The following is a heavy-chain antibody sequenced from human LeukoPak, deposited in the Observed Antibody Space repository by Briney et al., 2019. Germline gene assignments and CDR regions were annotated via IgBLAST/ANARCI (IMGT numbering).Heavy chain of an antibody. V-gene: IGHV4-59*01. Sequence: SETLSLTCTVSGDSFSYFYWSWIRQPPGKGLEWIGYIYNSGSTNYNPSLKSRVTISLDTSKNQFSLKLSSVIAADTAVYYCARGVVAATGRTFDFWGQGTLVTVSS. J-gene: IGHJ4*02. CDR1: GDSFSYFY. D-gene: IGHD6-13*01. CDR3: ARGVVAATGRTFDF. CDR2: IYNSGST.